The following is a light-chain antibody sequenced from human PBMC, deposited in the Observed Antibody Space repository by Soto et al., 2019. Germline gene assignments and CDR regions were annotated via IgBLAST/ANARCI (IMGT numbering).Light chain of an antibody. V-gene: IGKV3-15*01. CDR3: HQYSNWPLT. Sequence: EIVMTQSPTTLSVYPGERATLSCRASKSIRSNLVAWYQHKPGQAPRLLIYVTSTRATGIPARFSGSGSGTEFSLTISSLQSEDFAVYYCHQYSNWPLTFGGGTRVEIK. CDR1: KSIRSN. CDR2: VTS. J-gene: IGKJ4*01.